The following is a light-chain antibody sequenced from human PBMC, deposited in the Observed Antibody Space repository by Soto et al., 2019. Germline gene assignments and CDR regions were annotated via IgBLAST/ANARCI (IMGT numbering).Light chain of an antibody. J-gene: IGKJ2*02. V-gene: IGKV3-11*01. CDR1: PSVDRY. CDR3: EQRGKWPST. Sequence: EVVLPQSPYTLSLSPGATATLSCRASPSVDRYVAWYQQKVGQAPRLRIYDAYTRATGVGARCTGSGSATDFSLTITSLEPEDFAVDYCEQRGKWPSTVGPGTKVEMK. CDR2: DAY.